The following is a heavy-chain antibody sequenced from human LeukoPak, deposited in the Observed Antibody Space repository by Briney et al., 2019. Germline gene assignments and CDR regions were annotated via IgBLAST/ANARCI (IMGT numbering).Heavy chain of an antibody. CDR1: GXTVSSNY. J-gene: IGHJ5*02. Sequence: GGSLRLSCAASGXTVSSNYMSWVRQAPGKGLESVSVIYSGGSTYYADSVKGRFTISRDNSKNTLYLQMNSLRAEDTAVYYCARLFKVVPAAIHTWGQGTLVTVSS. CDR2: IYSGGST. CDR3: ARLFKVVPAAIHT. D-gene: IGHD2-2*01. V-gene: IGHV3-53*01.